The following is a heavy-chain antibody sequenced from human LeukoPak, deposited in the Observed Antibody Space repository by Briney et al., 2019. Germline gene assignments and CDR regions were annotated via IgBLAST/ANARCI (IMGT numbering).Heavy chain of an antibody. Sequence: GGSLRLSCAASGLTFSSYAMSWVRHAPGKGLEWVSAISGGGGNTHYADSVKGRFTISRDNSKSTMYLQMNSLRAEDTAVYYCAKGSTYFFGSGTSDDAFDIWGQGTMVTVSS. CDR3: AKGSTYFFGSGTSDDAFDI. V-gene: IGHV3-23*01. D-gene: IGHD3-10*01. J-gene: IGHJ3*02. CDR1: GLTFSSYA. CDR2: ISGGGGNT.